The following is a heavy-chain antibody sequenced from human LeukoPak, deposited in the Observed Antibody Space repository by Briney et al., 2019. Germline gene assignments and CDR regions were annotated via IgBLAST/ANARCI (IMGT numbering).Heavy chain of an antibody. J-gene: IGHJ4*02. Sequence: GGSLRLSCAASGFTVSSNYMSWVRQAPGKGLERVSVIYSGGSTYYADSVKGRFTISRDNSKNTLYLQMNSLRDEDTAVYYCARDQPGYSSGWYLNYFDYWGQGTLVTVSS. CDR2: IYSGGST. V-gene: IGHV3-53*01. CDR1: GFTVSSNY. D-gene: IGHD6-19*01. CDR3: ARDQPGYSSGWYLNYFDY.